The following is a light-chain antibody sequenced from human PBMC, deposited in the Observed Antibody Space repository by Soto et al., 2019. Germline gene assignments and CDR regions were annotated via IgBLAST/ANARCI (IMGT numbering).Light chain of an antibody. V-gene: IGLV7-46*01. CDR1: TGAVTSGHY. Sequence: QAVVTQEPSLTVSPGGTVTLTCGSSTGAVTSGHYPYWFQQKPGQAPRTLIYDTSNKHSWTPARFSGSLLGGKAALTLSGAQPEDEAEYYCLLSYSGGRQVFGTGTKLTVL. J-gene: IGLJ1*01. CDR3: LLSYSGGRQV. CDR2: DTS.